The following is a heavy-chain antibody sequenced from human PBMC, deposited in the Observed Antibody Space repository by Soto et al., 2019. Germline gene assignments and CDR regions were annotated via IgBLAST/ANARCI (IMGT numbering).Heavy chain of an antibody. CDR3: ARGGTAMATRYYYYYYYMDV. Sequence: ASVKVSCKVSGYTLTELSMHWVRQATGQGLEWMGWMNPNSGNTGYAQKFQGRVTMTRNTSISTAYMELSSLRSEDTAVYYCARGGTAMATRYYYYYYYMDVWGKGTTVTVSS. D-gene: IGHD5-18*01. J-gene: IGHJ6*03. CDR2: MNPNSGNT. CDR1: GYTLTELS. V-gene: IGHV1-8*01.